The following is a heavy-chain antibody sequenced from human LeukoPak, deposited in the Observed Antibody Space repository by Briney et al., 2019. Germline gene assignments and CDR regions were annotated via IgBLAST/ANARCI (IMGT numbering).Heavy chain of an antibody. CDR2: IWYDGSNK. J-gene: IGHJ4*02. CDR1: GFTFSSYG. Sequence: GGSLRLSCAASGFTFSSYGMHWVRQAPGKGLEWVAVIWYDGSNKYYADSVKGRFTISRDNSKNTLYLQMNSLRAEDTALYYCAKDSSGYYPTLSDYWGQGTLVTVSS. V-gene: IGHV3-33*06. D-gene: IGHD3-22*01. CDR3: AKDSSGYYPTLSDY.